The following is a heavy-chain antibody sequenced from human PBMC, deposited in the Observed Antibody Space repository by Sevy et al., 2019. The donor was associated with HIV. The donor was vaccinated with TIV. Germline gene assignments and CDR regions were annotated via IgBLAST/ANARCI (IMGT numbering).Heavy chain of an antibody. CDR1: GFTFSSYG. CDR2: IRYDGSNK. V-gene: IGHV3-30*02. J-gene: IGHJ3*02. Sequence: GGSLRLSCAASGFTFSSYGMHWVRQAPGKGLEWVAFIRYDGSNKYYADSVKGRFTISRDNSKNTLYLQMNSLRAEDTAVYYCAKGSLGYCSSTSCQETAFDIWGQGTMVTVSS. CDR3: AKGSLGYCSSTSCQETAFDI. D-gene: IGHD2-2*01.